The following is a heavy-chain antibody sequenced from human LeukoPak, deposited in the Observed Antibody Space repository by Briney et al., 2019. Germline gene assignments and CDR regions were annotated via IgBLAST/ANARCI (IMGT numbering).Heavy chain of an antibody. CDR2: ISSDGSRK. Sequence: GGSLRLSCVASGFTFSSKSLHWVRQPPGRGLEWVSFISSDGSRKYYGDFVEGRFTVSRDNSMHTLYLQMNSLRAEDTALYYCARAKPGGNWFDPWGQGTLVTVSS. CDR1: GFTFSSKS. V-gene: IGHV3-30-3*01. CDR3: ARAKPGGNWFDP. D-gene: IGHD3-16*01. J-gene: IGHJ5*02.